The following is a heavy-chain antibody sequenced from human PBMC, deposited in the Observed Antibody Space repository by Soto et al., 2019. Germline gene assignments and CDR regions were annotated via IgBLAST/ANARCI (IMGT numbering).Heavy chain of an antibody. V-gene: IGHV4-4*02. Sequence: SETLSLTCAVSGGSISSSNRWSWVRQPPGKGLEWIGEIYHSGSTNYNPSLKSRVTISVDKSKNQFSLKLSSVTAADTAVYYCARNPWLDITMILGNYYYYGMDVWGQGTTVTVSS. D-gene: IGHD3-22*01. CDR3: ARNPWLDITMILGNYYYYGMDV. CDR2: IYHSGST. CDR1: GGSISSSNR. J-gene: IGHJ6*02.